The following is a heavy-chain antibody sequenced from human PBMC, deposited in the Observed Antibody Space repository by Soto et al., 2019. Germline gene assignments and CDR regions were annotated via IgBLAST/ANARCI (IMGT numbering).Heavy chain of an antibody. CDR2: ISYDGSNK. J-gene: IGHJ4*02. D-gene: IGHD6-19*01. CDR3: ARGRSSGWYYFDY. V-gene: IGHV3-30*04. Sequence: GGSLRLSCVASGFTFSSYAMHWVRQAPGKGLEWVAVISYDGSNKYYADSVKGRFTISRDNSKNTLYLQMNSLRAEDTAVYYCARGRSSGWYYFDYWGQGTLVTVSS. CDR1: GFTFSSYA.